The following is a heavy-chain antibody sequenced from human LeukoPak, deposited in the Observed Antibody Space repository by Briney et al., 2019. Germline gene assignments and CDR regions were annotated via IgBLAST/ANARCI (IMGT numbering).Heavy chain of an antibody. CDR3: AKDSYNFYDYGDYGDY. D-gene: IGHD4-17*01. CDR2: ISYDGSNK. CDR1: GFTFSSYW. Sequence: PGGSLRLSCAASGFTFSSYWMSWVRQAPGKGLEWVAVISYDGSNKYYADSVKGRFTISRDNSKNTLYPQMNSLRAEDTAVYYCAKDSYNFYDYGDYGDYWGQGTLVTVSS. V-gene: IGHV3-30*14. J-gene: IGHJ4*02.